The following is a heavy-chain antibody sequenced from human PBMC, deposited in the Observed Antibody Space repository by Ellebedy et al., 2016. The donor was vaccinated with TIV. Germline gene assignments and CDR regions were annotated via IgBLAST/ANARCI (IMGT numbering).Heavy chain of an antibody. CDR2: ISDTGSRK. J-gene: IGHJ4*02. Sequence: GESLKISCAASGFTFSSYAMSWVRQAPGKGLEWVSTISDTGSRKYYADSVEGRFIISRENSKRTLYLQMNSLRAGDTAVYYCAKGRGGGSDSSAPRYYFDYWGRGTLVTVSS. CDR1: GFTFSSYA. D-gene: IGHD3-22*01. CDR3: AKGRGGGSDSSAPRYYFDY. V-gene: IGHV3-23*01.